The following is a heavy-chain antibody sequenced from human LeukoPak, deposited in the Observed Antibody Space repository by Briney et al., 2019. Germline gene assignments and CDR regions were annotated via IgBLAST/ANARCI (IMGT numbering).Heavy chain of an antibody. Sequence: SETLSLTCAVSAVSISNYYWSWIRQAPGKGLEWIGYISTSGSTNYNPSLKSRVSISLDTSKNRFSLNLNFVTAADTAVYYCASPRSGYRYTFDYWGQGALVTVSS. J-gene: IGHJ4*02. CDR1: AVSISNYY. D-gene: IGHD3-22*01. CDR3: ASPRSGYRYTFDY. CDR2: ISTSGST. V-gene: IGHV4-4*09.